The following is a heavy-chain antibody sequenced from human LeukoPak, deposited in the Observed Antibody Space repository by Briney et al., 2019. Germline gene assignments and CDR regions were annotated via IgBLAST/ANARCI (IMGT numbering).Heavy chain of an antibody. CDR3: ARALCGDSLYYYYYYMDV. D-gene: IGHD2-21*01. CDR1: GDSISSSNSY. J-gene: IGHJ6*03. CDR2: INHSGST. V-gene: IGHV4-39*07. Sequence: SETLSLTCTVSGDSISSSNSYWGWIRQPPGKGLEWIGEINHSGSTNYNPSLKSRVTISVDTSKNQFSLKLSSVTAADTAVYYCARALCGDSLYYYYYYMDVWGKGTTVTVSS.